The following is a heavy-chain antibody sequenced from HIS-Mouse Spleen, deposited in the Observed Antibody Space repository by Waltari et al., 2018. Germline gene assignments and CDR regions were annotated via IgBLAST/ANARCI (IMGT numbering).Heavy chain of an antibody. V-gene: IGHV4-39*07. CDR3: ARETSSGYYYGYWYFDL. CDR2: IYYSGGT. Sequence: QLQLQESGPGLVKPSETLSLTCTVSGGSISSSSYYWGWIRQPPGKGLEWIGSIYYSGGTYDNPSLKSRVTISVATSKNQFSLKLSSVTAADTAVYYCARETSSGYYYGYWYFDLWGRGTLVTVSS. D-gene: IGHD3-22*01. CDR1: GGSISSSSYY. J-gene: IGHJ2*01.